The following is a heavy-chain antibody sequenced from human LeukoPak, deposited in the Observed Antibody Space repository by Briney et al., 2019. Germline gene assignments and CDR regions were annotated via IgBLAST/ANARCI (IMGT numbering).Heavy chain of an antibody. J-gene: IGHJ3*02. CDR3: ASGYCSSTSCYEVDAFDI. Sequence: SETLSLTCTVSGGSISSGDYYWSWIRQPPGKGLEWIGYIYYSGSTYYNPSLKSRVTISVDTSKNQFSLKLSSVTAADTAVYYCASGYCSSTSCYEVDAFDIWGQGTMVTVSS. V-gene: IGHV4-30-4*08. D-gene: IGHD2-2*03. CDR1: GGSISSGDYY. CDR2: IYYSGST.